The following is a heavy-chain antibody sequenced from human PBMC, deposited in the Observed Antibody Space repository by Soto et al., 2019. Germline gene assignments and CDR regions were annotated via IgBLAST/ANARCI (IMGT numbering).Heavy chain of an antibody. D-gene: IGHD3-10*01. CDR1: GGTFSSYT. CDR2: IIPILGIA. CDR3: ARGHYYGSGSSYWRFY. J-gene: IGHJ4*02. V-gene: IGHV1-69*02. Sequence: QVQLVQSGAEVKKPGSSVKVSCKASGGTFSSYTISWVRQAPGQGLEWMGRIIPILGIANYAQKFQGRVTMTANKSTSTAYMELSSLRSEDTAVYYCARGHYYGSGSSYWRFYWGQGTLVTVSS.